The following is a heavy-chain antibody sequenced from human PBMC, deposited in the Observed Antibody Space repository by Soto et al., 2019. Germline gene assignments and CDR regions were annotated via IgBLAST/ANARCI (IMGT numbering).Heavy chain of an antibody. Sequence: GESLKISCAASGFTFSSFHMNWVRQAPGRGLEWVAYITSSSDTIYYSDSVKGRFTISRDNGKNSLFLQMNSLRDEDTAVYYCARVVVVIPPGYYYAMDFWGQGTTVTVAS. CDR3: ARVVVVIPPGYYYAMDF. J-gene: IGHJ6*02. CDR2: ITSSSDTI. D-gene: IGHD3-22*01. V-gene: IGHV3-48*02. CDR1: GFTFSSFH.